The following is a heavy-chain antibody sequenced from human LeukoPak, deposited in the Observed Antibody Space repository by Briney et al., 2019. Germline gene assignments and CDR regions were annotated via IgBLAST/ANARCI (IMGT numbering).Heavy chain of an antibody. Sequence: SETLSLTCTVSGGSISSYYWSWIRQPAGKGLEWIGRIYTSGSTNYNPSLKSRVTMSVDTSKNQFSLKLSSVTAADTAVHYCARDRYDYGDYWYFDLWGRGTLVTVSS. CDR1: GGSISSYY. CDR3: ARDRYDYGDYWYFDL. CDR2: IYTSGST. D-gene: IGHD4-17*01. V-gene: IGHV4-4*07. J-gene: IGHJ2*01.